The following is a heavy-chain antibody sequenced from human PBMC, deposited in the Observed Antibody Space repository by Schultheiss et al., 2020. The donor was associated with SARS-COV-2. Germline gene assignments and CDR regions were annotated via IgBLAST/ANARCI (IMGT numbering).Heavy chain of an antibody. CDR3: ARGGVVVVAATAY. J-gene: IGHJ4*02. V-gene: IGHV3-30*04. D-gene: IGHD2-15*01. CDR2: ISYDGSNK. Sequence: GESLKISCAASGFTFSSYAMHWVRQAPGKGLEWVAVISYDGSNKYYADSVKGRFTISRDNSKNTLYLQMNSLRAEDTALYFCARGGVVVVAATAYWGQGTLVTVSS. CDR1: GFTFSSYA.